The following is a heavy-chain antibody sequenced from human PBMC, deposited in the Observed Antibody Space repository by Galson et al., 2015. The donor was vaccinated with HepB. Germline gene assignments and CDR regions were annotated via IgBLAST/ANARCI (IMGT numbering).Heavy chain of an antibody. Sequence: LSLTCTVSGGSITSSGYYWSWIRQPPGKGLEWIGYIYYSGGTDYNPSLKRRVTISLDTFNNHFSLNLISVTAADTAVYYCARESDRDLLGPPDYWGQGILVTVSS. D-gene: IGHD2-21*01. CDR2: IYYSGGT. CDR3: ARESDRDLLGPPDY. CDR1: GGSITSSGYY. J-gene: IGHJ4*02. V-gene: IGHV4-31*03.